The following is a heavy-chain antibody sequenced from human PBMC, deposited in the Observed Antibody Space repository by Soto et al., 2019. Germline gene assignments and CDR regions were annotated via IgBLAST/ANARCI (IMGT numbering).Heavy chain of an antibody. Sequence: GGSLRLSCEASGFTFSSYGMHWVRQAPGKGLEWVAVISYDGSNKYYADSVKGRFTISRDNSKNTLYLQMNSLRAEDTAVYYCAKDTIFGVVISGMDVWGQGTTVTVSS. V-gene: IGHV3-30*18. CDR1: GFTFSSYG. CDR2: ISYDGSNK. CDR3: AKDTIFGVVISGMDV. J-gene: IGHJ6*02. D-gene: IGHD3-3*01.